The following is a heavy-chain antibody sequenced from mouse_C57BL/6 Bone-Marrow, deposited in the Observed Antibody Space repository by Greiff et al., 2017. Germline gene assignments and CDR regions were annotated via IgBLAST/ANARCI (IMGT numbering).Heavy chain of an antibody. CDR2: IYPSSGTT. CDR1: GYTFTSYG. J-gene: IGHJ4*01. Sequence: VQLQQSGAELARPGASVKLSCKASGYTFTSYGISWVKQRTGQGLEWIGEIYPSSGTTYYNEKFKGKDTLTADKSSSTAYMELRSLTSEDSAVYFCELTVTGDYYAMDYWGQGTSVTVSA. V-gene: IGHV1-81*01. CDR3: ELTVTGDYYAMDY. D-gene: IGHD1-1*01.